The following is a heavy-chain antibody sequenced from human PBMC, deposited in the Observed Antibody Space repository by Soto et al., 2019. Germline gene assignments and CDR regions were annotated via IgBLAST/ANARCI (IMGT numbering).Heavy chain of an antibody. V-gene: IGHV3-30*18. CDR1: GFTFSSYG. CDR2: ISYDGSNK. CDR3: AKGGRPSYYYYYMDV. Sequence: GGSLRLSCAASGFTFSSYGMHWVRQAPGKGLEWVAVISYDGSNKYYADSVKGRFTISRDNSKNTLYLQMNSLRAEDTAVYYCAKGGRPSYYYYYMDVWGKGTTVTVSS. J-gene: IGHJ6*03. D-gene: IGHD3-16*01.